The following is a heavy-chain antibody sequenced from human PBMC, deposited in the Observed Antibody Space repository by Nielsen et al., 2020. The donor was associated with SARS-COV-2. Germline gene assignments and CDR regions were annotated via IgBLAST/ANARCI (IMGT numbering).Heavy chain of an antibody. Sequence: GESLKISCAASGFTFDDYAMSWVRQAPGKGLEWVSAISGSGGSTYYADSVKGRFTISRDNAKNSLYLQMNSLRAEDTALYYCAKGDSYDGSYAYWGQGTLVTVSS. V-gene: IGHV3-23*01. J-gene: IGHJ4*02. D-gene: IGHD1-26*01. CDR2: ISGSGGST. CDR1: GFTFDDYA. CDR3: AKGDSYDGSYAY.